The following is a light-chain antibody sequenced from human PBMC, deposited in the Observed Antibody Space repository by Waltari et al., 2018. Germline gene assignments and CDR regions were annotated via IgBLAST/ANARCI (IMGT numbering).Light chain of an antibody. Sequence: EIVMTQSPATLSVSPGERATLSCRASQSVSSNLAWYQQKPGQAPRLLINGASTRATGVPDRFSGSGAGTEFTLTISSLQSEDFAVYYCLQYNDWPPLTFGGG. CDR1: QSVSSN. J-gene: IGKJ4*01. V-gene: IGKV3-15*01. CDR3: LQYNDWPPLT. CDR2: GAS.